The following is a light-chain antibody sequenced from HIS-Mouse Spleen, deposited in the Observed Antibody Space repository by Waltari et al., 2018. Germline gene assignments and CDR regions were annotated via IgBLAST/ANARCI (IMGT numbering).Light chain of an antibody. J-gene: IGLJ3*02. V-gene: IGLV2-23*01. CDR3: CSYAGSSTSHWV. CDR2: EGS. Sequence: QSALTQPASVSGSPGQSITISCTGTSSDVGRYNLVSWYQQHPGKAPKLMIYEGSKRPSGVSNRFSGSKSGNTASLTISGLQAEDEADYYCCSYAGSSTSHWVFGGGTKLTVL. CDR1: SSDVGRYNL.